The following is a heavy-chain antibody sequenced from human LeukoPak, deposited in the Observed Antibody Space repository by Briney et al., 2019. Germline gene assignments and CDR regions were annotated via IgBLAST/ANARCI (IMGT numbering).Heavy chain of an antibody. CDR1: GGSISSSSYY. J-gene: IGHJ4*02. V-gene: IGHV4-39*01. Sequence: SETLSLTCTVSGGSISSSSYYWGWIRQPPGKGLEWIVSIYYSGSTYYNPSLKSRVTISVDTSKNQFSLKLSSVTAADTAVYYCARNSCPSGSCYDNRGYFDYWGQGTLVTVSS. D-gene: IGHD2-15*01. CDR3: ARNSCPSGSCYDNRGYFDY. CDR2: IYYSGST.